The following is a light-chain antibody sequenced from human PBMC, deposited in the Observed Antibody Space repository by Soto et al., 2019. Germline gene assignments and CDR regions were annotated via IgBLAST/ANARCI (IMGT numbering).Light chain of an antibody. J-gene: IGKJ1*01. CDR1: QRISGW. Sequence: DIQLTQSPCTLCACVGARVTLTCLARQRISGWLAWHQQKPGKAPKLLIYDASALKRGVPPRFSGSGSGTEFTLTISSLQPDDFATYYCQQYDSFSVTFGQGTKVDIK. CDR2: DAS. V-gene: IGKV1-5*01. CDR3: QQYDSFSVT.